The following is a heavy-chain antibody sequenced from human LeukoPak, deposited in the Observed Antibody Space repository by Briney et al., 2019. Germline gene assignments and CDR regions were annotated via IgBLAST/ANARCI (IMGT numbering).Heavy chain of an antibody. CDR2: ISSSGSTI. J-gene: IGHJ6*03. V-gene: IGHV3-11*01. CDR1: GFTFSDYY. D-gene: IGHD6-13*01. CDR3: ARGRQYSSSWYTYYYYYYYMDV. Sequence: GGSLRLSCAASGFTFSDYYMSWIRQAPGKGLEWVSYISSSGSTIYYADSVKGRFTISRDNAKNSLYLQMNSLRAEDTAVYYCARGRQYSSSWYTYYYYYYYMDVWGKGTTVTISS.